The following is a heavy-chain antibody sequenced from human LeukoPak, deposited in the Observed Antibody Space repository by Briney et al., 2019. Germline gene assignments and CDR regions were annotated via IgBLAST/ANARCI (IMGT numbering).Heavy chain of an antibody. V-gene: IGHV1-18*01. D-gene: IGHD2-15*01. CDR3: ARDGRYCSGGSCYRAFDI. CDR1: GYTFTSYG. Sequence: ASVKVSCKASGYTFTSYGISWVRQAPGRGLEWMGWISAYNGNTNYAQKLQGRVTMTTDTSTSTAYMELRSLRSDDTAVYYCARDGRYCSGGSCYRAFDIWGQGTMVTVSS. CDR2: ISAYNGNT. J-gene: IGHJ3*02.